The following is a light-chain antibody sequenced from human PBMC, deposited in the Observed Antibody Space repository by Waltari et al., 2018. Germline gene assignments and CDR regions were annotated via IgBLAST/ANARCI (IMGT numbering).Light chain of an antibody. V-gene: IGKV3-11*01. Sequence: EIVLTQSPATLSLSPGERATLSCRASQSVSSALAWYQQKGGQAPRLLIYDASSLQSGVPSRFSGGGSGTDFTLTISSLQPEDFATYYCQQSYSTLRTFGQGTRVEIK. CDR1: QSVSSA. CDR3: QQSYSTLRT. J-gene: IGKJ1*01. CDR2: DAS.